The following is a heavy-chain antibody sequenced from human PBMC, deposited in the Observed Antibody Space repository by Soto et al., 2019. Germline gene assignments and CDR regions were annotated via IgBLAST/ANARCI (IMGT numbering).Heavy chain of an antibody. V-gene: IGHV4-34*01. J-gene: IGHJ4*02. CDR3: ARGQEGVVATH. Sequence: QVQLQQWGAGLLKPSETLSLNCAVTGGSLSGYYWSWIRQPPGKGLEWIGEVKDGGHTNYSPSLRGRVTISSDTSYSQFSLRLNSVTAADTGVYSWARGQEGVVATHWDQGSLVTVSS. CDR2: VKDGGHT. D-gene: IGHD5-12*01. CDR1: GGSLSGYY.